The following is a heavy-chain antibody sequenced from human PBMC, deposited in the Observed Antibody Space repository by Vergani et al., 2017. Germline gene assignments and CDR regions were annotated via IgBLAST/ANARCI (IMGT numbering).Heavy chain of an antibody. CDR3: AKVVSGWVYRDQLSNWFDP. D-gene: IGHD6-19*01. CDR2: ISGSGGST. V-gene: IGHV3-23*01. CDR1: GFTFSSYA. Sequence: EVPLLESGGGLVQPGGSLRLSCAASGFTFSSYAMSWVRQAPGKGVEWVSAISGSGGSTYYADYVKGRFTISRDDSKNTLYLQMNSLRAEDTAVYYCAKVVSGWVYRDQLSNWFDPWGQGTLVTVSS. J-gene: IGHJ5*02.